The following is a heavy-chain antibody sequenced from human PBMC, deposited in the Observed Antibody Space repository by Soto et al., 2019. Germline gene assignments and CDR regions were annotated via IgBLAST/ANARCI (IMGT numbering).Heavy chain of an antibody. CDR1: GFTFNTYS. J-gene: IGHJ4*02. Sequence: QVQLEESGGGVVQPGRSLRLSCEASGFTFNTYSMHWVRQPPGKRLEWLAAISYDGTQKYYADSVKGRFIISRDNSKKTLYLEMNSLRAEDTAVYYCARAGGTTVTGLWHFDSWGQGTLVTVSS. D-gene: IGHD4-17*01. CDR2: ISYDGTQK. CDR3: ARAGGTTVTGLWHFDS. V-gene: IGHV3-33*01.